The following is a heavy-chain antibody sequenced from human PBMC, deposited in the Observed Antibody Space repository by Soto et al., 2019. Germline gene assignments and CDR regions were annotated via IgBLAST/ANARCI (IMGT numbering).Heavy chain of an antibody. CDR2: INHSGST. D-gene: IGHD3-10*01. Sequence: SDTLSLTCAVYGGSFSGYYWSWIRQPPGKGLEWIGEINHSGSTNYNPSLKSRVTISVDTSKNQFSLKLSSVTAADTAVYYCARGSTYYYGSGSYYNWRRSDYWGQGTLVTVSS. J-gene: IGHJ4*02. V-gene: IGHV4-34*01. CDR1: GGSFSGYY. CDR3: ARGSTYYYGSGSYYNWRRSDY.